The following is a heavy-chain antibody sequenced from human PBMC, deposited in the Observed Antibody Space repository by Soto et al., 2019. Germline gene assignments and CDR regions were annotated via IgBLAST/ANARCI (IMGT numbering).Heavy chain of an antibody. J-gene: IGHJ4*02. Sequence: QVQLQQWGAGLLKPSETLSLTCGVSGGPLSDYNWSWIRQAPGAGLEWIGEIGPSGATNYNPSLRSRVTILQDMSKSQFSLRLTSVSAADTAMDHSARTGGGSHYAFDVWGQGALITVPS. CDR3: ARTGGGSHYAFDV. D-gene: IGHD1-26*01. CDR2: IGPSGAT. V-gene: IGHV4-34*01. CDR1: GGPLSDYN.